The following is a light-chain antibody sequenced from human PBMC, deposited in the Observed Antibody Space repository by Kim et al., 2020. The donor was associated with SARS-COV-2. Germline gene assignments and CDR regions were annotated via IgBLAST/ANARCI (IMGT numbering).Light chain of an antibody. V-gene: IGKV1-5*03. CDR1: QNIGTW. CDR3: QQYNRSPGLT. Sequence: DIQMTQSPSTLSVSVGDRVTITCRASQNIGTWLAWYQQKPGKAPRLLIYEASNLDSGVPSRFSGSGSGTEFTLTISSLQTDDFATYYCQQYNRSPGLTFGGGTKVDIK. CDR2: EAS. J-gene: IGKJ4*01.